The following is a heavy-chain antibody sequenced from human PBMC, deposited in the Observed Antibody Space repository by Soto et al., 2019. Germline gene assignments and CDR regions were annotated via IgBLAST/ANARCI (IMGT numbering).Heavy chain of an antibody. D-gene: IGHD3-3*01. Sequence: GESLKISCKGSGYIFTSYWISWVRQMPGKGLEWMGRIDPSDSYTNYSPSFQGHVTISADKSISTAYLQWSSLKASDTAMYYCAIQGRITIFGVVIPDPYYYGMDVWGQGTTVTVSS. CDR3: AIQGRITIFGVVIPDPYYYGMDV. CDR2: IDPSDSYT. CDR1: GYIFTSYW. V-gene: IGHV5-10-1*01. J-gene: IGHJ6*02.